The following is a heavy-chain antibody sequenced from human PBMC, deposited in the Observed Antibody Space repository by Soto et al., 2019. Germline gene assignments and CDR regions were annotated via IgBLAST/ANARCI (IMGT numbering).Heavy chain of an antibody. V-gene: IGHV5-51*01. CDR1: GYSFTSYW. Sequence: PGESLKISCKGSGYSFTSYWIGWVRQMPGKGLECMRIIYPGDSDTRYSPSFQGQVTISADKSISTAYLQWSSLKASDTAMYYCARTAAAGKYYYGMDVWGQGTTVTVSS. J-gene: IGHJ6*02. CDR2: IYPGDSDT. D-gene: IGHD6-13*01. CDR3: ARTAAAGKYYYGMDV.